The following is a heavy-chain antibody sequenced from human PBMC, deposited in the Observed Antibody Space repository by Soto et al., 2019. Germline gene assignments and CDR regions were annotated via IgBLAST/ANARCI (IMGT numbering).Heavy chain of an antibody. CDR2: ISGSGGST. V-gene: IGHV3-23*01. CDR3: AKGPHYYGSGSYYFDY. Sequence: GSLRLSCAASGFTFSSYAMSWVRQAPGKGLEWVSAISGSGGSTYYADSVKGRFTISRDNSKNTLYLQMNSLRAEDTAVYYCAKGPHYYGSGSYYFDYWGQGALLTVSS. D-gene: IGHD3-10*01. J-gene: IGHJ4*02. CDR1: GFTFSSYA.